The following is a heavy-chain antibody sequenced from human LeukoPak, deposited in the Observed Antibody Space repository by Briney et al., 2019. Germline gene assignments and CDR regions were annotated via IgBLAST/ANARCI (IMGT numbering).Heavy chain of an antibody. J-gene: IGHJ3*02. CDR2: IYYSGST. CDR1: GGSISSSSYY. Sequence: SETLSLTCTVSGGSISSSSYYWGWIRQPPGKGLEWIGSIYYSGSTNYNPSLKSRVTTSVDTSKNQFSLNLSSVTAADTAVYYCAARIAARPSPFDIWGQGTMVTVSS. CDR3: AARIAARPSPFDI. D-gene: IGHD6-6*01. V-gene: IGHV4-39*07.